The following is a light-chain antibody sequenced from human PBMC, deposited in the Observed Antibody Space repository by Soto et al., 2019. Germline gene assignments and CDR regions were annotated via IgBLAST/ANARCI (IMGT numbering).Light chain of an antibody. CDR3: TSYAGGNNV. V-gene: IGLV2-8*01. Sequence: QSVLTQPPSASGSPGQSVTISCTGTSSDVGGYNYVSWYQQHPGKVPKLMVYEVNKRPSGVPDRFSGSKSGNTASPTVSGLQAEDEADYYCTSYAGGNNVFGTGTKLTVL. J-gene: IGLJ1*01. CDR1: SSDVGGYNY. CDR2: EVN.